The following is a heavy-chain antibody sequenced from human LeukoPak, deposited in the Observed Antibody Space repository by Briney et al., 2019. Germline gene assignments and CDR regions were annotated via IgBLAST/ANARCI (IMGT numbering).Heavy chain of an antibody. J-gene: IGHJ4*02. V-gene: IGHV3-20*04. CDR3: ARRSTGYKEIDY. Sequence: PGGSLRLSCAASGFTFSSYAMSWVRQAPGKGLEWVSGINWNGGSTGYADSVKGRFTISRDNAKNSLYLQMNSLRAEDTALYYCARRSTGYKEIDYWGQGTLVAVSS. CDR2: INWNGGST. CDR1: GFTFSSYA. D-gene: IGHD1-14*01.